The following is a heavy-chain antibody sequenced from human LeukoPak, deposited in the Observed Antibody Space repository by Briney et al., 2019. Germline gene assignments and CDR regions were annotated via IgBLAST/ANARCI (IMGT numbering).Heavy chain of an antibody. J-gene: IGHJ4*02. Sequence: PGRSLRLSCAASGFTFSSYGMHWVRQAPGKGLEWVAVISCDGSNKYYADSVKGRFTISRDNSKNTLYLQMNSLRAEDTAVYYCAKDFFDYWGQGTLVTVSS. V-gene: IGHV3-30*18. CDR1: GFTFSSYG. CDR2: ISCDGSNK. CDR3: AKDFFDY.